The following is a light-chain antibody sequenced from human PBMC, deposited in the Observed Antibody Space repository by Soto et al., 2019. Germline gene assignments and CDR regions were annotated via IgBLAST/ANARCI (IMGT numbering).Light chain of an antibody. Sequence: QSLLTQPASVSGSPGQSITISCTGTSSDVGGYDYVSWYQLHPGKAPKLMVFEVNNRPSGVSYRFSGSKSGNTASLTISGLQAEDEADYYCSSYKDSSKYVCGTGTKVNVL. CDR1: SSDVGGYDY. CDR2: EVN. J-gene: IGLJ1*01. CDR3: SSYKDSSKYV. V-gene: IGLV2-14*01.